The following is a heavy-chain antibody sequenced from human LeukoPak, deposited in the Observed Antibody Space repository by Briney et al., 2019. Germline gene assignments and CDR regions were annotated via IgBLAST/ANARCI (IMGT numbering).Heavy chain of an antibody. Sequence: PGGSLRLSCAASGFTFSSYSMNWVRQAPGKGLECVSYISGSGTTIYYADSVKGRFTISSDNAKNSLYLQMNSLRDDDTAVYYCARVYGYDAPVDYWGQGTLVTVSS. D-gene: IGHD5-12*01. CDR3: ARVYGYDAPVDY. CDR2: ISGSGTTI. J-gene: IGHJ4*02. CDR1: GFTFSSYS. V-gene: IGHV3-48*02.